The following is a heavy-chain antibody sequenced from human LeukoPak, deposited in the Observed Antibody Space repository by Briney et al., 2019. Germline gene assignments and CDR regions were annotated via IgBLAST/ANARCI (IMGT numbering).Heavy chain of an antibody. Sequence: PGGSLGLSCAASGFTFSSYAMSWVRQAPGKGLEWVSSVSGSGGYTYYAGSVKGRFTISRDNSKNTLYLQMNSLRAEDTAIYYCAKDRPDYYDSSGHYYRRDGDYWGQGTLVTVSS. J-gene: IGHJ4*02. V-gene: IGHV3-23*01. CDR1: GFTFSSYA. CDR3: AKDRPDYYDSSGHYYRRDGDY. CDR2: VSGSGGYT. D-gene: IGHD3-22*01.